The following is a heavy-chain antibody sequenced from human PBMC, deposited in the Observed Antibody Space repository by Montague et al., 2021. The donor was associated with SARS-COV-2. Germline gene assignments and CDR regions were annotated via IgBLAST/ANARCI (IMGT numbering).Heavy chain of an antibody. D-gene: IGHD3-22*01. J-gene: IGHJ4*02. CDR3: ARGLIDITMMVVVFTGASLYFDY. Sequence: SETLSLTCGVSGGSLSGYHWSWIRQPPGKGLEWIGEIGPSGSTNXNSSLKSRVIISPDTSKNQFSLKLSSVTAADTAVYYCARGLIDITMMVVVFTGASLYFDYWGQGILVTVSS. V-gene: IGHV4-34*01. CDR1: GGSLSGYH. CDR2: IGPSGST.